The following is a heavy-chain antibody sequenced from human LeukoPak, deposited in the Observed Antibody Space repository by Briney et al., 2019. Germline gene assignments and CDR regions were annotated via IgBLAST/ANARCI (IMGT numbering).Heavy chain of an antibody. J-gene: IGHJ4*02. Sequence: KTSETLSLTCTVSGGSVSSYFWIWIRKPPGKGLEWIGYMYYSGSTNYNPSLKSRVPISIDTSKNQFSLQLSSVTAADTAVYYCARLDNGRGAFDCWGQGTLVTVSS. V-gene: IGHV4-59*02. CDR2: MYYSGST. CDR3: ARLDNGRGAFDC. CDR1: GGSVSSYF. D-gene: IGHD1-14*01.